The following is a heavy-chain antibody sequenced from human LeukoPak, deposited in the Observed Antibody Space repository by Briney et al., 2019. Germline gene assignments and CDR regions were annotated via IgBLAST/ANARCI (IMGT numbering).Heavy chain of an antibody. CDR1: GFTFSSYG. CDR2: ISYDGSNK. D-gene: IGHD5-18*01. Sequence: PGRSLRLSCAASGFTFSSYGMHWVRQAPGKGLEWVAVISYDGSNKYYADSVKGRFTISRDNSKNTLYLQMNSLRAEDTAVYYCARERLPVMPGQLWGENDYWGQGTLVTVSS. V-gene: IGHV3-30*03. J-gene: IGHJ4*02. CDR3: ARERLPVMPGQLWGENDY.